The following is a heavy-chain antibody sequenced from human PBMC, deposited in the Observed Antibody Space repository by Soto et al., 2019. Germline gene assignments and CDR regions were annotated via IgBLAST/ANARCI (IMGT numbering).Heavy chain of an antibody. CDR1: GFTFSSYS. D-gene: IGHD2-15*01. Sequence: PGGSLRLSCAASGFTFSSYSMNWVRQAPGKGLGWVSSISSSSSYIYYADSVKGRFTISRDNAKNSLYLQMNSLRAEDTAVYYCARDFLYCSGGSCYEGASWFDPWGQGTLVTVSS. V-gene: IGHV3-21*01. CDR3: ARDFLYCSGGSCYEGASWFDP. CDR2: ISSSSSYI. J-gene: IGHJ5*02.